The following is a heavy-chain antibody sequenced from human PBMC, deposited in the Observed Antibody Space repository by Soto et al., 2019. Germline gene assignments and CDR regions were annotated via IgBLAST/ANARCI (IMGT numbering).Heavy chain of an antibody. CDR3: AREDCSSTSCFPLLDY. Sequence: ASVKVSCKASGYTFTGYYMHWVRQAPGQGLEWMGWINPNSGGTNYAQKFQGWVTMTRDTSISTAYMELSRLRSDDTAVYYCAREDCSSTSCFPLLDYWGQGTLVTVSS. D-gene: IGHD2-2*01. CDR2: INPNSGGT. J-gene: IGHJ4*02. V-gene: IGHV1-2*04. CDR1: GYTFTGYY.